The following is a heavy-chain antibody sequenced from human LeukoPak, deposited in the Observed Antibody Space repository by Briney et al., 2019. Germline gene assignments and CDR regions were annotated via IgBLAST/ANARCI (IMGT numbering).Heavy chain of an antibody. CDR3: ARGRITIFGVVIHDAFDI. CDR2: MNPNSGNT. Sequence: ASVKVSGKASGYTFTSYDINWVRQATGQGLEWMGWMNPNSGNTGYAQKFEGRNTITRNTSISTAYMELSSLRSEDTAVYYRARGRITIFGVVIHDAFDIWGQGTMVTVSS. D-gene: IGHD3-3*01. CDR1: GYTFTSYD. J-gene: IGHJ3*02. V-gene: IGHV1-8*03.